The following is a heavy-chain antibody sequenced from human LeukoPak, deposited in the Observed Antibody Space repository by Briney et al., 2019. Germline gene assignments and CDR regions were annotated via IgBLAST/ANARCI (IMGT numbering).Heavy chain of an antibody. CDR1: GGSISSSSYY. D-gene: IGHD5-12*01. CDR3: ASLRVATIGYYMDV. Sequence: SETLSLTCTVSGGSISSSSYYWGWIRQPPGKGLEWIGSIYYSGSTYYNPSLKSRVTISVDTSKNQFSLKLSSVTAADTAVYYCASLRVATIGYYMDVWGKGTTVTISS. CDR2: IYYSGST. J-gene: IGHJ6*03. V-gene: IGHV4-39*01.